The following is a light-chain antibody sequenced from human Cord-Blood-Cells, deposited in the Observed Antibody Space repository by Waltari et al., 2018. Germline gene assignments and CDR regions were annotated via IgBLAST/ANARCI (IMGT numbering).Light chain of an antibody. V-gene: IGKV4-1*01. CDR2: WAS. CDR1: QSVLYSSNNKNY. CDR3: QQYYSTPYT. Sequence: GERATINCKSSQSVLYSSNNKNYLAWYQQKPGQPPKLLIYWASTRESGVPDRFSGSGSGTDFTLTISSLQAEDVAVYYCQQYYSTPYTFGQGTKLEIK. J-gene: IGKJ2*01.